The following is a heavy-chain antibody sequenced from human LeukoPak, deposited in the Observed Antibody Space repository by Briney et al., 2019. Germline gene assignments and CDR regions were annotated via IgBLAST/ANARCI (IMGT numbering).Heavy chain of an antibody. D-gene: IGHD3-10*01. CDR2: ISYDGSNK. CDR1: GFTFSSYV. V-gene: IGHV3-30*04. J-gene: IGHJ1*01. Sequence: GGSLRLSCAASGFTFSSYVMHWVRQAPGKGLEWVAVISYDGSNKYYADSVKGRFTISRDNSKNTLYLQMNSLRAEDTAVYYCARSALTMVRGVFQHWGQGTLVTVSS. CDR3: ARSALTMVRGVFQH.